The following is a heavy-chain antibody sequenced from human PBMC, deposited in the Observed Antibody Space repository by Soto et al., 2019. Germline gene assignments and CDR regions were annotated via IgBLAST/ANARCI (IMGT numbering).Heavy chain of an antibody. Sequence: GGSLRLSCAASGFTFSSYEMNWVRQAPGKGLEWVSYISSSGSTIYYADSVKGRFTISRDNAKNSLYLQMNSLRAEDTAVYYCARDVKGELGYYYYYGMDVWGQGTTVTVSS. D-gene: IGHD1-26*01. CDR1: GFTFSSYE. CDR2: ISSSGSTI. J-gene: IGHJ6*02. V-gene: IGHV3-48*03. CDR3: ARDVKGELGYYYYYGMDV.